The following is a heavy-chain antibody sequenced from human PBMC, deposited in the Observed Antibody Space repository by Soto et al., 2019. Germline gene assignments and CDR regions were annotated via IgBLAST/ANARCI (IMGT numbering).Heavy chain of an antibody. CDR2: VFHSGRA. CDR3: ARTYHYESSYFLYYFDY. D-gene: IGHD3-22*01. V-gene: IGHV4-4*02. CDR1: GGSISSNDW. J-gene: IGHJ4*02. Sequence: PSETLSLTCAVSGGSISSNDWWTWVRQPPGKGLEWIAEVFHSGRANYNPSLKSRVTISVDKSKNQFSLELSSVTAADTAVYYCARTYHYESSYFLYYFDYWGQGILVTVSS.